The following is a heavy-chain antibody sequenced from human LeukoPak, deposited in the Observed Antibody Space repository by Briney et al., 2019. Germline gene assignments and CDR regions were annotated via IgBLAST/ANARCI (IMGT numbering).Heavy chain of an antibody. CDR3: ATTVASDNAFDI. D-gene: IGHD2-15*01. Sequence: GASVKVSCKVSGYTLTELSMHWVRQAPGKGLEWMGGFDPEDGETIYAQKFQGRVTMTEDTSTDTAYMELSSLRSEDTAVYYCATTVASDNAFDIWGQGTMVTVSS. J-gene: IGHJ3*02. CDR1: GYTLTELS. V-gene: IGHV1-24*01. CDR2: FDPEDGET.